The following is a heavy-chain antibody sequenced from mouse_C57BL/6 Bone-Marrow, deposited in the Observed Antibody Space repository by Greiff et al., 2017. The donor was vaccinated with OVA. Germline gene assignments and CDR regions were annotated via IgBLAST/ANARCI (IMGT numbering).Heavy chain of an antibody. CDR2: IDPEDGET. J-gene: IGHJ2*01. D-gene: IGHD1-1*01. Sequence: EVQLQQSGAELVKPGASVKLSCTASGFNIKDYYMHWVKQRTEQGLEWIGRIDPEDGETKYAPNFQGKATITADTSSNTAYLQLSSLTSEDTAVYYCAPSFITTVVDYWGQGTTLTVSS. V-gene: IGHV14-2*01. CDR3: APSFITTVVDY. CDR1: GFNIKDYY.